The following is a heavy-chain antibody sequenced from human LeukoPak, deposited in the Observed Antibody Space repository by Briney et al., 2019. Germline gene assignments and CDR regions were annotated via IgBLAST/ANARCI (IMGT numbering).Heavy chain of an antibody. CDR2: ISYDVSKK. J-gene: IGHJ4*02. Sequence: GGSLRLSCAASGFTFTNYGMHWVRQAPGKGLEWVAVISYDVSKKYYADSVKGRFTISRDNSTNTLYLKMNSLRAEDTAVYYCEKDDLAGFSFDYWGQGTLLTVSS. CDR3: EKDDLAGFSFDY. D-gene: IGHD3/OR15-3a*01. CDR1: GFTFTNYG. V-gene: IGHV3-30*18.